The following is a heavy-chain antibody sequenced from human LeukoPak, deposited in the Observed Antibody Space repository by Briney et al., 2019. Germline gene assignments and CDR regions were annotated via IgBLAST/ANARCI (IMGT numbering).Heavy chain of an antibody. CDR3: ARGYWQLGY. J-gene: IGHJ4*02. Sequence: GGSLSLFCAASGFTYSSYWMSWVRQAPGKGLEWVANIKQDGSEKYSVHSVKGPFTNSRDNPNISLYLQMNSLRAEETAIYYCARGYWQLGYWGQGTLVTVSS. V-gene: IGHV3-7*01. CDR2: IKQDGSEK. D-gene: IGHD1-26*01. CDR1: GFTYSSYW.